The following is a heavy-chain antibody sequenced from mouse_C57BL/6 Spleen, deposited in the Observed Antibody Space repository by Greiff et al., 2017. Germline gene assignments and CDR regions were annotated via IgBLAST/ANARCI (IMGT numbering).Heavy chain of an antibody. Sequence: VQLQQSGAELMKPGASVKLSCKATGYTFTGYWIEWVKQRPGHGLEWIGEILPGSGSTNYNEKFKGKATFTADTSSNTAYMQLSSLTTEDSAIYYCARAEYYYGSSYWWYFDGWGTGTTVTVSS. V-gene: IGHV1-9*01. CDR2: ILPGSGST. CDR1: GYTFTGYW. D-gene: IGHD1-1*01. CDR3: ARAEYYYGSSYWWYFDG. J-gene: IGHJ1*03.